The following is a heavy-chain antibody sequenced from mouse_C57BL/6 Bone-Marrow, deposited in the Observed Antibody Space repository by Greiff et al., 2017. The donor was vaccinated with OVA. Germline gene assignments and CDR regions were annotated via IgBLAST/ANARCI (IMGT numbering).Heavy chain of an antibody. CDR2: IWSGGST. CDR3: ARKGLTGPYWYFDV. Sequence: VKVEESGPGLVQPSQSLSITCTVSGFSLTSYGVHWVRQSPGKGLEWLGVIWSGGSTDYNAAFISRLSISKDNSKTQVFFKMNSLQADDTAIYYCARKGLTGPYWYFDVWGTGTTVTVSS. J-gene: IGHJ1*03. V-gene: IGHV2-2*01. D-gene: IGHD4-1*01. CDR1: GFSLTSYG.